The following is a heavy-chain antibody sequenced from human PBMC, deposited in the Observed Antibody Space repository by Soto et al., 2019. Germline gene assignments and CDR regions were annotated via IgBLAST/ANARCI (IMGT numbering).Heavy chain of an antibody. CDR1: GGSISSYY. V-gene: IGHV4-59*08. CDR2: IYYSGST. J-gene: IGHJ4*02. D-gene: IGHD1-26*01. CDR3: ARHRGGSYAY. Sequence: QVQLQESGPGLVKPSETLSLTCTVSGGSISSYYWSWIRQPPGKGLEWIGYIYYSGSTNYNPSLKSRVTISVDTSKNQFSLKLSSVTAADTAVYYCARHRGGSYAYWGQGTLVTVSS.